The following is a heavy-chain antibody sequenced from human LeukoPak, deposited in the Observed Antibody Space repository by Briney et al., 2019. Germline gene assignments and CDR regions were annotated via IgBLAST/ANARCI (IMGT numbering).Heavy chain of an antibody. D-gene: IGHD3-10*01. Sequence: SETLSLTCSVSGGSISSSNCYWGWIRQPPGKGLEWIGSIYFSGGTYYNASLKSRVTISVDTSKNQFSLKLSSVTAADTAVYYCARQTGSGLFSLPGGQGTLVTVSS. CDR3: ARQTGSGLFSLP. V-gene: IGHV4-39*01. J-gene: IGHJ4*02. CDR2: IYFSGGT. CDR1: GGSISSSNCY.